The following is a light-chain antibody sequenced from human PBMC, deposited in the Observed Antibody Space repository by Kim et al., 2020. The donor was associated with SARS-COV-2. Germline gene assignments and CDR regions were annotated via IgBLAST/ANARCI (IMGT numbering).Light chain of an antibody. CDR3: QQYNKWPPAFT. J-gene: IGKJ3*01. V-gene: IGKV3-15*01. CDR1: QSINSD. CDR2: GAF. Sequence: PGERVTLSCRASQSINSDLAWYQQKPGQAPRLLIYGAFTRAPGIPARFSGSGSGTEFTLTISSLQSEDFAVYHCQQYNKWPPAFTFGPGTKVDIK.